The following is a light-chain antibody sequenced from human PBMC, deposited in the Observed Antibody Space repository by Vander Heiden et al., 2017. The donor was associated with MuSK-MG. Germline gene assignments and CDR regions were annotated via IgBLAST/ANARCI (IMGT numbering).Light chain of an antibody. CDR1: QSVLYSSNNKNY. V-gene: IGKV4-1*01. CDR3: QQDSSTPRT. J-gene: IGKJ1*01. CDR2: WAS. Sequence: DIVMTQSPDSLAVSLGERATIKCKSSQSVLYSSNNKNYLAWYQQKPGQPPKLLIYWASTRESGVPDRFSGSGSGTDFTLTISSLQAEDVAVYYCQQDSSTPRTFGQGTKVEIK.